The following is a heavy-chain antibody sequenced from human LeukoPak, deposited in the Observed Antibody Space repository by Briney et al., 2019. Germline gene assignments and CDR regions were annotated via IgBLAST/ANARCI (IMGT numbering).Heavy chain of an antibody. V-gene: IGHV1-3*01. Sequence: ASVTVSFKASGYTFTIYAMHWVRQAPGQRLEWMGWINACNGNTKYSQKFQGRVTITRDTSASTAYMELSSLRSEDTAVYYCARDSGGYEFDYWGQGTLVTVSS. CDR1: GYTFTIYA. CDR2: INACNGNT. J-gene: IGHJ4*02. CDR3: ARDSGGYEFDY. D-gene: IGHD5-12*01.